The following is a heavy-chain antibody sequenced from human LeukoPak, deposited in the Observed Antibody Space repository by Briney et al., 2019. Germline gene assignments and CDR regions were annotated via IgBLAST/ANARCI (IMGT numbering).Heavy chain of an antibody. Sequence: GGSLRLSCAASGFTFSSYAMNWVRQAPGKGLEWVSAISGSGSSTYYADSVKGRFTISRDNSKNTLYLQMNSLRVEDTAVYYCAKGYDFWSGPNDYWGQGTLVIVSS. CDR2: ISGSGSST. D-gene: IGHD3-3*01. V-gene: IGHV3-23*01. J-gene: IGHJ4*02. CDR3: AKGYDFWSGPNDY. CDR1: GFTFSSYA.